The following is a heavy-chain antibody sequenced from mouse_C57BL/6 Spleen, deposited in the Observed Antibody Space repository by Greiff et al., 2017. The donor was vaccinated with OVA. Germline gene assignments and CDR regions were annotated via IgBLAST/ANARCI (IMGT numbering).Heavy chain of an antibody. CDR1: GYTFTDYY. CDR3: ARRGYYYGSGGDAMDY. J-gene: IGHJ4*01. V-gene: IGHV1-19*01. CDR2: INPYNGGP. Sequence: VQLKESGPVLVKPGASVKMSCKASGYTFTDYYMNWVKQSHGKSLEWIGVINPYNGGPSYNQKFKGKATLTVDKSSSTAYMELNSLTSEDSAVYYCARRGYYYGSGGDAMDYWGQGTSVTVSS. D-gene: IGHD1-1*01.